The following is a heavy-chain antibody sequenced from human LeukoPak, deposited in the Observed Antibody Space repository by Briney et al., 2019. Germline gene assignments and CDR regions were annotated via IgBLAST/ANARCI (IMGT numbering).Heavy chain of an antibody. V-gene: IGHV3-30*04. D-gene: IGHD6-13*01. CDR1: GFTFSSYA. CDR2: ISYDGSNK. J-gene: IGHJ4*02. CDR3: AKDSHSWSRDY. Sequence: PGGSLRLSCAASGFTFSSYAMHWVRQAPGKGLEWVAVISYDGSNKYYADSVKGRFTISRDNSKNTLYLQMNSLRAEDTAVYYCAKDSHSWSRDYWGQGTLVTVSS.